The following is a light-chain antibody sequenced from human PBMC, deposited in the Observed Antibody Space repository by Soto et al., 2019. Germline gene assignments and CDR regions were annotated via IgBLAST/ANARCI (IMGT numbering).Light chain of an antibody. CDR1: QSVDSY. CDR2: GAS. CDR3: QQRTNWPPIT. Sequence: EIVLTQSPASLSLSPGERATLSCRASQSVDSYLVWYQQKPGQAPRLLIFGASNRATGIPARFSGSGSGTDFTLTINSLEPEDFAVYYCQQRTNWPPITFGQGTRLE. J-gene: IGKJ5*01. V-gene: IGKV3-11*01.